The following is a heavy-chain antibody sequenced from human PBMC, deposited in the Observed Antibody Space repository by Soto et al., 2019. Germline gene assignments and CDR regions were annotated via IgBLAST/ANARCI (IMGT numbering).Heavy chain of an antibody. J-gene: IGHJ3*02. Sequence: PXGCLTLSCAVCGFSFSSNCMRWVRQAPGKGLEWVAVIWYDGSNKYYADSVKGRFTISRDNSKNTLYLQMNSLRAEDTAVYYCAREALYSYDTSGPPDAFDICGQGTMVTVSS. D-gene: IGHD3-22*01. V-gene: IGHV3-33*01. CDR2: IWYDGSNK. CDR3: AREALYSYDTSGPPDAFDI. CDR1: GFSFSSNC.